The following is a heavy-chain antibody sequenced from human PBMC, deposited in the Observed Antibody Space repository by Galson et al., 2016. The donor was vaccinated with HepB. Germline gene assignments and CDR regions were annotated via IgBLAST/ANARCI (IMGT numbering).Heavy chain of an antibody. V-gene: IGHV1-69*13. CDR1: GGTFSSYA. J-gene: IGHJ6*02. Sequence: SVKVSCKAPGGTFSSYAISWVRQAPGQGLEWMGGIIPVFGSRNYAQKFQGRVTITADESTSTAYMELGSLRSEDTAVYYCARETGTGQYYYYYGMDVWGQGTTVTVSS. CDR3: ARETGTGQYYYYYGMDV. CDR2: IIPVFGSR. D-gene: IGHD1-7*01.